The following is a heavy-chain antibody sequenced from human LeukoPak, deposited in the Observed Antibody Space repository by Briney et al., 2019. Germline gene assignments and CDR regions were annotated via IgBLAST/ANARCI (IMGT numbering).Heavy chain of an antibody. D-gene: IGHD3-9*01. CDR2: IYTSGST. J-gene: IGHJ4*02. V-gene: IGHV4-4*07. CDR1: GGSISSYY. Sequence: PSETLSPTCTVSGGSISSYYWSWIRQPAGKGLEWIGRIYTSGSTNYNPSLKSRVTMSVDTSKNQFSLKLSSVTAADTAVYYCARQYYDILTGYYIFDYWGQGTLVTVSS. CDR3: ARQYYDILTGYYIFDY.